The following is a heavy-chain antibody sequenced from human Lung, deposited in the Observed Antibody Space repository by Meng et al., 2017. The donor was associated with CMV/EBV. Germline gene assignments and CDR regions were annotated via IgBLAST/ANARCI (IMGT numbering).Heavy chain of an antibody. CDR1: GFTFSSYE. J-gene: IGHJ6*02. D-gene: IGHD3-10*01. CDR3: ARDPLWFGVNYYYGMDV. CDR2: ISSNGSTI. V-gene: IGHV3-48*03. Sequence: SXKISXAVSGFTFSSYEMNWVRQAPGKGLEWVSYISSNGSTIYYADSVKGRFTISRDNAKNSLYLQMNSLRAEDTAVYYCARDPLWFGVNYYYGMDVWGQGTXVTVSS.